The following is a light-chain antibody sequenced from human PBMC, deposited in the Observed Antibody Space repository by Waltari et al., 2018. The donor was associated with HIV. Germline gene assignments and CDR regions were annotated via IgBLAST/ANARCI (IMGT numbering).Light chain of an antibody. CDR2: DAS. CDR3: QQYNSWPRT. CDR1: QTVINY. Sequence: EIVLTQSPATLSLSPGERATLSCRASQTVINYLAWYQLKPGQAPRLLIYDASNRATGIPGRFSGSGSGTEFTLTINSLQSEDFAVYYCQQYNSWPRTFGQGTKVEVK. J-gene: IGKJ1*01. V-gene: IGKV3-15*01.